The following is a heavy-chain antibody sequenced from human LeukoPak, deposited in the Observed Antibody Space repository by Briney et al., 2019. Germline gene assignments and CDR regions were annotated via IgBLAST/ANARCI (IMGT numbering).Heavy chain of an antibody. V-gene: IGHV4-39*07. CDR2: IYYSGST. CDR1: GGSISSSSYY. D-gene: IGHD3-9*01. CDR3: ARDRPTWGPYYDILTGYSGPLCAFDI. Sequence: SETLSLTCTVSGGSISSSSYYWGWLRQPPGKGLEWIGSIYYSGSTYYNPSLKSRVTISVDTSKNQFSLKLSSVTAADTAVYYCARDRPTWGPYYDILTGYSGPLCAFDIWGQGTMVTVSS. J-gene: IGHJ3*02.